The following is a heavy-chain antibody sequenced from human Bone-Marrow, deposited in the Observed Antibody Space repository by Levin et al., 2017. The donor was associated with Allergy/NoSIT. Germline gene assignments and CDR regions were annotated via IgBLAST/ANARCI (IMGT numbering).Heavy chain of an antibody. D-gene: IGHD3-22*01. CDR1: SDSFAKYW. CDR2: IYPGDSDT. J-gene: IGHJ4*02. CDR3: GKGSDTSGYYFDF. V-gene: IGHV5-51*01. Sequence: GGSLRLSCKTSSDSFAKYWIGWVRQMPGKGLEWMGIIYPGDSDTRYNPSFQAQVTISADQSTDTAYLEWSSLRTSDTATYYCGKGSDTSGYYFDFWGQGTLVTVSS.